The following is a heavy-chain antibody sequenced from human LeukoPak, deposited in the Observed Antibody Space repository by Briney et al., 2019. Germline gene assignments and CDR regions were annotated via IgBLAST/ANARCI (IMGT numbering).Heavy chain of an antibody. CDR3: ARGSGMATTSFDY. V-gene: IGHV4-59*01. D-gene: IGHD5-24*01. CDR1: GGSISSYY. J-gene: IGHJ4*02. Sequence: SQTLSLTCTVSGGSISSYYWSWIRQPPGKGLEWIGYIYYSGSTNYNPSLKSRVTISVDTSKNQFSLKLSSVTAADTAVYYCARGSGMATTSFDYWGQGTLVTVSS. CDR2: IYYSGST.